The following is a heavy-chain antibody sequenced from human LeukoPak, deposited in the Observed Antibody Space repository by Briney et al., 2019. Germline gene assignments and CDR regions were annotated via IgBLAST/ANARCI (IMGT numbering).Heavy chain of an antibody. CDR2: ISGGGANT. CDR3: SKWNGYGDY. CDR1: GFSFSNSG. Sequence: GGSLRLSCAASGFSFSNSGMSWVRQAPAKGLEWVAGISGGGANTHYADSVKGRFTISRDNSKNTLFLQMNSLRDEDTAIYYCSKWNGYGDYWGQGTPVTVSS. V-gene: IGHV3-23*01. D-gene: IGHD1-1*01. J-gene: IGHJ4*02.